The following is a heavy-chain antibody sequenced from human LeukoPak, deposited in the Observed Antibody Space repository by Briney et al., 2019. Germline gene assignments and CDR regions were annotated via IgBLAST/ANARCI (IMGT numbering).Heavy chain of an antibody. CDR3: ARGLRRWFRELTNWFDP. J-gene: IGHJ5*02. V-gene: IGHV1-8*01. CDR1: GYTFTSYD. D-gene: IGHD3-10*01. CDR2: MNPNSGNT. Sequence: GASVKVSGNASGYTFTSYDINWVRQATGQGLQWMGWMNPNSGNTGYALKFQGRVTMTRNTSISTAYMELSSLRSEDTAVYYCARGLRRWFRELTNWFDPWGQGTLVTVSS.